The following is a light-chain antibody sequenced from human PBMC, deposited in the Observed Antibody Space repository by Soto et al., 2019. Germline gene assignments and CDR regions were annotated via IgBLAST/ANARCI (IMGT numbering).Light chain of an antibody. CDR2: AAS. CDR3: QQSYSTPDSGT. Sequence: DIQMTQSPSSLSASVGDRVTITCRASQSISSYLNWYQQKPGKAPKLLIYAASSLQSGVPSRFSGSGPGTDLTLPISSLQPEDFATYYCQQSYSTPDSGTCGQGTKVEIK. CDR1: QSISSY. V-gene: IGKV1-39*01. J-gene: IGKJ1*01.